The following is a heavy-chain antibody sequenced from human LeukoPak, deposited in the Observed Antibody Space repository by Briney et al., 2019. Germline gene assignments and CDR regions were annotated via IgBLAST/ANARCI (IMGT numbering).Heavy chain of an antibody. V-gene: IGHV4-38-2*01. J-gene: IGHJ6*03. D-gene: IGHD3-9*01. CDR2: IFHSGIA. CDR3: ASGPFDLRYYYYHMDV. CDR1: NYPITSDYY. Sequence: SETLSLTCEVSNYPITSDYYWVWIRQPPGQGLEWIGQIFHSGIAHYNPSLKSRVTISEDTSKSQFSLRLSSVTAADTAVYYCASGPFDLRYYYYHMDVWGKGTTVTVS.